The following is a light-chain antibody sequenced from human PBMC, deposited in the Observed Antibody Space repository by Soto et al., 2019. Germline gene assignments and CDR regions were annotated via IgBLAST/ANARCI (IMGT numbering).Light chain of an antibody. CDR2: SNN. Sequence: QAVVTQPPSASGTPGQRVTISCSGSSSNIGSNTVNWYQQLPGTAPKLLIYSNNQRPSGVPDRFSGSKSGTSASLAISGLQSEDEADYYCAAWDDSLNGVVFVGGTKVTVL. CDR3: AAWDDSLNGVV. CDR1: SSNIGSNT. V-gene: IGLV1-44*01. J-gene: IGLJ2*01.